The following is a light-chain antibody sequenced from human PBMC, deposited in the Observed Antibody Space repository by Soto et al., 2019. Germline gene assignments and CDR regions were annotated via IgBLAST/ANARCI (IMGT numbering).Light chain of an antibody. CDR1: QSVLYSSNNKNY. V-gene: IGKV4-1*01. CDR3: QQYYSTPH. Sequence: DIVMTQSPDSLAVSLGERATINCKSSQSVLYSSNNKNYLAWYQQKPGQPPKLLIYWASTRASGVPDRFSGSGSGTYFTLTISSLQAEDVAVYYCQQYYSTPHFGGGTKVEIK. J-gene: IGKJ4*01. CDR2: WAS.